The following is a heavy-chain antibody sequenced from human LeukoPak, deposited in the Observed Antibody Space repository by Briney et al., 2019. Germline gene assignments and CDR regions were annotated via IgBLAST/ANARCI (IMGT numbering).Heavy chain of an antibody. V-gene: IGHV3-30*02. CDR2: IRYDGSNK. CDR1: GFTFSSYG. CDR3: AKAPGSGRSSSYYYYMDV. J-gene: IGHJ6*03. D-gene: IGHD3-10*01. Sequence: TGGSLRLSCAASGFTFSSYGMHWVRQAPGKGLEWVAFIRYDGSNKYYADSVKGRFTISRDNSKNTLYLQMNSLRAEDTAVYYCAKAPGSGRSSSYYYYMDVWGKGTTVTVSS.